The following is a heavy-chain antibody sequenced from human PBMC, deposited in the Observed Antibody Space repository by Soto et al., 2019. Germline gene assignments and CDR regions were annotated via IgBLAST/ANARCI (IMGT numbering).Heavy chain of an antibody. CDR3: ARLYCSGGRTDAFDI. CDR1: GFTFSSYA. Sequence: GGSLRLSCAASGFTFSSYAMHWVRQAPGKGLEWVAVISYDGSNKYYADSVKGRFTISRDNSKNTLYLQMNSLRAEDTAVYYCARLYCSGGRTDAFDIWGQGTMVTVSS. V-gene: IGHV3-30-3*01. J-gene: IGHJ3*02. D-gene: IGHD2-15*01. CDR2: ISYDGSNK.